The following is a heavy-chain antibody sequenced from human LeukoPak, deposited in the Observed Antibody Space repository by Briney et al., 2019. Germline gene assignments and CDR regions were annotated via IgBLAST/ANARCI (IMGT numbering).Heavy chain of an antibody. Sequence: SETLSLTCTVSGDSISSYYWSWIRQPPGKGLEWIGYIYTSGGTKYIPSLKGRVTISIDTSKNQFSLKLSSVTAADSAVYYCARLTRLSTSPDRYYLDYWGQGTLVTVSS. J-gene: IGHJ4*02. CDR3: ARLTRLSTSPDRYYLDY. CDR1: GDSISSYY. CDR2: IYTSGGT. V-gene: IGHV4-4*09. D-gene: IGHD6-6*01.